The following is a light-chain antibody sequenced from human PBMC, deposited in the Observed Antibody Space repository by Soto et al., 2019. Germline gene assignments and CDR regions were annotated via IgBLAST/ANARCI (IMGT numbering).Light chain of an antibody. CDR2: RNN. V-gene: IGLV1-47*01. J-gene: IGLJ1*01. CDR3: ATWDDSLNGFYV. Sequence: QSVLTQPPSASGTPGQGVTISCSGSTSNIGSNYVYWYQQLPGTAPKLPIYRNNQRPSGVPDRFSGSKSGTSASLAISGLRSDDEADYFCATWDDSLNGFYVLGTGTKV. CDR1: TSNIGSNY.